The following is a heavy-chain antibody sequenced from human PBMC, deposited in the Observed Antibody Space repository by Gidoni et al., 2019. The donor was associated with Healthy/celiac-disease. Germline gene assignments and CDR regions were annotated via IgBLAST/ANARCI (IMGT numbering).Heavy chain of an antibody. CDR1: GYTSTGYY. CDR3: ARMAPLRGAGGRPVVTAITDAFDI. J-gene: IGHJ3*02. CDR2: INPNSGGT. Sequence: QVQLVQSGAEVKKPGASVKVSCKASGYTSTGYYLHWVRQAPGQGLGWMGWINPNSGGTNYAQKFQGRVTMTRDTSISTAYMELSRLRSDDTAVYYCARMAPLRGAGGRPVVTAITDAFDIWGQGTMVTVSS. V-gene: IGHV1-2*02. D-gene: IGHD2-21*02.